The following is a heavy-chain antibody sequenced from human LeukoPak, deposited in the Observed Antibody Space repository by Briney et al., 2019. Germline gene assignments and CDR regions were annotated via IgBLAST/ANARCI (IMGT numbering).Heavy chain of an antibody. CDR3: AIWTSGNS. CDR1: GFTFNSSW. CDR2: LDPSGSQK. D-gene: IGHD1-1*01. Sequence: PGGSLRLSCAASGFTFNSSWMNWVRQAPGKGLEWVANLDPSGSQKHYVDSVKGRFIISRDNPRASLYLDMYSLRADDTAIYYCAIWTSGNSWGPGTLVTVSS. V-gene: IGHV3-7*01. J-gene: IGHJ5*02.